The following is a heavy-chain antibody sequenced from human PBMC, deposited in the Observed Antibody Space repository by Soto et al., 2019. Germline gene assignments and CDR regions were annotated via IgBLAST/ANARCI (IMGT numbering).Heavy chain of an antibody. J-gene: IGHJ4*02. CDR2: IYHSGST. V-gene: IGHV4-30-2*01. Sequence: PSETLSLTCAVSGGSISSGGYSWSWIRQPPGKGLEWIGYIYHSGSTYYNPSLKSRVTISVDRSKNQFSLKLSSVTAADTAVYYCARGIPYYFDYWGQGTLVTVSS. CDR1: GGSISSGGYS. CDR3: ARGIPYYFDY.